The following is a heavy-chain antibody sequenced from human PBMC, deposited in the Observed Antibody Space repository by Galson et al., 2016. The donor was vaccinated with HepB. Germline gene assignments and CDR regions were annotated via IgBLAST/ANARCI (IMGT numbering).Heavy chain of an antibody. V-gene: IGHV4-4*02. Sequence: ETLSLTCAVSGVSISSNYWWTWVRQSPVKGLEWIGEIYHRGTTNYNPSLKSRVTISLDKSRNQFSLKVTSVTAADTGVYYCARERSVPTTAHDAFDIWGLGTLVTVSS. CDR1: GVSISSNYW. D-gene: IGHD1-14*01. CDR2: IYHRGTT. J-gene: IGHJ3*02. CDR3: ARERSVPTTAHDAFDI.